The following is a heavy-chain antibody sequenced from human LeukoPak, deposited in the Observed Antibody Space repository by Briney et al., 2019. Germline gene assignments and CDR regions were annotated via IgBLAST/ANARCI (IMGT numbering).Heavy chain of an antibody. CDR1: GGSFSGYY. V-gene: IGHV4-34*01. J-gene: IGHJ4*02. CDR3: ARRSTGYFDY. CDR2: INHSGST. Sequence: TSETLSLTCAVYGGSFSGYYWSWIRQPPGKGLEWIGEINHSGSTNYNPSLKSRVTISVDTSKNQFSLKLSSVTAADTAVYYCARRSTGYFDYWGQGTLVTVSS.